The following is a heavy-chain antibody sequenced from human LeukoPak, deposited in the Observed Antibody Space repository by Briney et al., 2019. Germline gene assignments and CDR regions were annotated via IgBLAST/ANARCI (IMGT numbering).Heavy chain of an antibody. Sequence: ASVKVSCKASGYTFTGYYIHWVRQAPGQGLEWMGWSSPNSGDTNYAQKFQGRVTMTRDTSISTAYMELSRLRSDDTAVYYCAKDVGEFCSSTNCYASDYSGQGTLVTVSS. CDR3: AKDVGEFCSSTNCYASDY. V-gene: IGHV1-2*02. CDR2: SSPNSGDT. D-gene: IGHD2-2*01. J-gene: IGHJ4*02. CDR1: GYTFTGYY.